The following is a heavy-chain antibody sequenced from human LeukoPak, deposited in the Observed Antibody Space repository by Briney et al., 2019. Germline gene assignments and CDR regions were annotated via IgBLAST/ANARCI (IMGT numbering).Heavy chain of an antibody. CDR3: ASRADYDFWSGLSY. J-gene: IGHJ4*02. CDR2: INPNSGGT. D-gene: IGHD3-3*01. Sequence: ASVKVSCKAFGYTFTGYYMHWVRQAPGQGLEWMGWINPNSGGTNYAQKFQGRVTMTRDTSISTAYMELSRLRSDDTAVYYCASRADYDFWSGLSYWGQGTLVTVSS. CDR1: GYTFTGYY. V-gene: IGHV1-2*02.